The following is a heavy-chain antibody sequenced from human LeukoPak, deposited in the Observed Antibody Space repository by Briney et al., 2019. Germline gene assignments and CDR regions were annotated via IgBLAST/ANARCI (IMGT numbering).Heavy chain of an antibody. D-gene: IGHD3-16*02. CDR3: ARTRNMITFGGVIAARYYYYYMDV. Sequence: GASVKVSCKASGCTFTNYAMNWVRQAPGQGLEWMGGIIPIFGTANYAQKFQGRVTITADKSTSTAYMELSSLRSEDTAVYYCARTRNMITFGGVIAARYYYYYMDVWGKGTTVTVSS. J-gene: IGHJ6*03. V-gene: IGHV1-69*06. CDR1: GCTFTNYA. CDR2: IIPIFGTA.